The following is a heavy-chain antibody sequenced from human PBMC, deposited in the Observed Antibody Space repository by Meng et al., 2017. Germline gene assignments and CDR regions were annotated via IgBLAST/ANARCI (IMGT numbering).Heavy chain of an antibody. V-gene: IGHV1-2*06. CDR1: GYTFTGYY. D-gene: IGHD3-22*01. CDR3: ARGYYDKGAFDI. J-gene: IGHJ3*02. Sequence: QVQSVQSGAEVTKPGASLKVSCEASGYTFTGYYLHWVRQAPGQGLEWMGRINPNNGGPSYAQNFRGRVTMTRDTSISTAYMELSSLRSDDAAVYYCARGYYDKGAFDIWGQGTMVTVSS. CDR2: INPNNGGP.